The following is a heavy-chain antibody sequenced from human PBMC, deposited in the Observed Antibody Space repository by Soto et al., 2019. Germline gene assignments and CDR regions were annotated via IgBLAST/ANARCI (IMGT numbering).Heavy chain of an antibody. CDR1: GFTFSTYA. D-gene: IGHD4-17*01. CDR2: ITGSGGST. Sequence: GGSLRLSCVASGFTFSTYAMSWARQAPGKGLEWVSCITGSGGSTFYADSVKGRFTISRDNSKSTLYLQMNSLRAEDTAVYYCAELRTQSDYCGQGTLVTV. CDR3: AELRTQSDY. J-gene: IGHJ4*02. V-gene: IGHV3-23*01.